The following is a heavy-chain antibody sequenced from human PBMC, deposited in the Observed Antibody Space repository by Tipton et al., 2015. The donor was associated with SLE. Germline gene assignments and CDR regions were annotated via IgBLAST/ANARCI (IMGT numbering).Heavy chain of an antibody. CDR2: INHSGST. J-gene: IGHJ3*02. CDR1: GGSLSGYY. V-gene: IGHV4-34*01. Sequence: TLSLTCAVYGGSLSGYYWSWIRQPPGKWLEWIGEINHSGSTNYNPSLKSRVTISVDTSKNQFSLKMSSVTAPDTAVYYCARTGDAFDIWGQGTMVTVSS. CDR3: ARTGDAFDI.